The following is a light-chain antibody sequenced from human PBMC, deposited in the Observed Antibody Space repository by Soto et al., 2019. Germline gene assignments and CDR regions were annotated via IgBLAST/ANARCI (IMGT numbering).Light chain of an antibody. J-gene: IGLJ3*02. Sequence: QSVLTQPPSVSVAPGHKVTISCSGSSSNIGNNYVSWYQQLPETAPKLLIYENNKRPSGIPDRFSGSKSGTSATLGITGLQTGDEADYYCGTWDNSLSLWVFGGGTKLTVL. CDR1: SSNIGNNY. CDR3: GTWDNSLSLWV. CDR2: ENN. V-gene: IGLV1-51*02.